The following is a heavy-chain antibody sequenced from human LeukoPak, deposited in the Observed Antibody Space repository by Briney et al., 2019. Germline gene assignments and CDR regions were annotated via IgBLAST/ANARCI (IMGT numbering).Heavy chain of an antibody. V-gene: IGHV1-69*06. CDR1: GGTFSSYA. CDR2: IIPIFGTA. CDR3: ARVRGSCYFCDAFDI. D-gene: IGHD2-15*01. J-gene: IGHJ3*02. Sequence: SVKVSCKASGGTFSSYAISWVRQAPGQGLEWMGGIIPIFGTANYAQKFQGRVTITADKSTSTAYMELSSLRSEDTAVYYCARVRGSCYFCDAFDIWGQGTMVIVSS.